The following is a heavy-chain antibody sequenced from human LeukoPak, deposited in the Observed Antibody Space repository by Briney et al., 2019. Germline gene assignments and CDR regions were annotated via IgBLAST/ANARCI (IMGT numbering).Heavy chain of an antibody. J-gene: IGHJ4*02. D-gene: IGHD6-19*01. Sequence: GGSLRLSCAASGFTVSSNYMGWVRQAPGKGLEWVAVIWYDGSNKYYADSVKGRFTISRDNSKNTLYLQMNSLRAEDTAVYYCARDHSSGWYGLFDYWGQGTLVTVSS. CDR2: IWYDGSNK. CDR3: ARDHSSGWYGLFDY. CDR1: GFTVSSNY. V-gene: IGHV3-33*08.